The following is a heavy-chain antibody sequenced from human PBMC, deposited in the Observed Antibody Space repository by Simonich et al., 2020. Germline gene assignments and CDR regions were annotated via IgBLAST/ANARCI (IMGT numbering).Heavy chain of an antibody. CDR1: GYSISSGYY. CDR3: ARVGYSNYYYYGMDV. J-gene: IGHJ6*02. Sequence: QVQLQESGPGLVKPSETLSLTCAVSGYSISSGYYWGWIRRPPGKVLEWIGSIYHSGRTYYTPSLKRRVTISVDTSKNQFSLKLSSVTAADTAVYYGARVGYSNYYYYGMDVWGQGTTVTVSS. V-gene: IGHV4-38-2*01. D-gene: IGHD6-13*01. CDR2: IYHSGRT.